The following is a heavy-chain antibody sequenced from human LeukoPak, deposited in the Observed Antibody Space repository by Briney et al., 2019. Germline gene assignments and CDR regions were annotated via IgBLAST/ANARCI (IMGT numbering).Heavy chain of an antibody. CDR1: GFTFSSYA. J-gene: IGHJ4*02. CDR3: AKDGLLWFGESFFDY. V-gene: IGHV3-23*01. D-gene: IGHD3-10*01. Sequence: GGSLRLSCASSGFTFSSYAMSWVRQAPGKGLDWVSAISGSGGSTYYADSVKGRFTISRDNSKNTLYLQMNSLRAEDTAVYYCAKDGLLWFGESFFDYWGQGTLVTVSS. CDR2: ISGSGGST.